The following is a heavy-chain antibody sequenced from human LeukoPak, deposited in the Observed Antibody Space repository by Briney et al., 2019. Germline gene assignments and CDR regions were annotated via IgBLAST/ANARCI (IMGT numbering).Heavy chain of an antibody. CDR2: ISRSSSII. J-gene: IGHJ3*02. CDR3: ARAKRNGFDI. V-gene: IGHV3-48*01. CDR1: GFIFRNYS. Sequence: GGSLRLSCAASGFIFRNYSMNWVRQAPGKGLEWVSYISRSSSIIYYADSVKGRFTISRDNAKNSLFLQMNSLRAEDTAVYYCARAKRNGFDIWGQGTMVTVSS.